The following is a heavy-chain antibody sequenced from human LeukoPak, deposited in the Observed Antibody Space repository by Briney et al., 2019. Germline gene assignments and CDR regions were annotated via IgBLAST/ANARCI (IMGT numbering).Heavy chain of an antibody. V-gene: IGHV4-34*01. D-gene: IGHD1-14*01. Sequence: PSETLSLTCAVYGGSFSGYYWSWIRQPPGKGLEWIGEINHSGSTNYNPSLKSRVTISVDTSKNQFPLKLSSVTAADTAVYYCARGYHRGETNRAYFDYWGQGTLVTVSS. CDR2: INHSGST. J-gene: IGHJ4*02. CDR3: ARGYHRGETNRAYFDY. CDR1: GGSFSGYY.